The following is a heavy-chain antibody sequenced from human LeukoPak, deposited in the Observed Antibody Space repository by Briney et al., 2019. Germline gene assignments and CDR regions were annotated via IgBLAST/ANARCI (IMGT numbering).Heavy chain of an antibody. CDR2: VSGSGGST. CDR3: AKGGIQLWYYLDY. Sequence: GGPLRLSCAASGFTFSSYAMTCAPQAPGEGRVWVSSVSGSGGSTSYADSVKGRFTISRDNSMNTMFLQMNSLRPEDTAVYYCAKGGIQLWYYLDYWGQGTLVTVSS. D-gene: IGHD5-18*01. J-gene: IGHJ4*02. CDR1: GFTFSSYA. V-gene: IGHV3-23*01.